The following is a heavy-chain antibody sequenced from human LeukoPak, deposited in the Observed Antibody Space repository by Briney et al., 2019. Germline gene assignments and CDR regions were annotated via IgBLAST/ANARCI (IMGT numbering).Heavy chain of an antibody. CDR3: ARDPPYGMDV. CDR2: IIPIFGTA. V-gene: IGHV1-69*13. Sequence: SVKVSCKASGGTFSSYAINWVRQAPGQGLEWMGGIIPIFGTANYAQKFQGRVTITADESTSTAYMELSSLRSEDTAVYYCARDPPYGMDVWGQGTTVTVSS. J-gene: IGHJ6*02. CDR1: GGTFSSYA.